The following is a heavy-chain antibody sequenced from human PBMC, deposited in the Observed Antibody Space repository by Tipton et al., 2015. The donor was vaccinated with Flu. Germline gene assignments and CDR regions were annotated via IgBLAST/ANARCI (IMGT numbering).Heavy chain of an antibody. CDR3: ARHRGQWLVQDAFDI. Sequence: QLVQSGAEVKKPGESLKISCKGSGYSFTSYWIGWVRQMPGKGLERMGIIYPGDSDTRYSPSFQGQVTISADKSISTAYLQWSSLKASDTAMYYCARHRGQWLVQDAFDIWGQGTMVTVSS. J-gene: IGHJ3*02. V-gene: IGHV5-51*01. CDR1: GYSFTSYW. CDR2: IYPGDSDT. D-gene: IGHD6-19*01.